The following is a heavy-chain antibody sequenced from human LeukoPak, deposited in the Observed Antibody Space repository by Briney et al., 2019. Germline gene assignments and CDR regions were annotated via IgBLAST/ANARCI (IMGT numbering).Heavy chain of an antibody. Sequence: GGSLRLSCAASGFTFSSYWMHWVRQVPGKGLVWVSRINSDGSSTSYADSVKGRFAISRDNAKNTLYLQMNSLGVDDTAVYYCARVNPQRPDCSSTSCFVDAFDIWGQGTMVTVSS. D-gene: IGHD2-2*01. J-gene: IGHJ3*02. CDR1: GFTFSSYW. CDR3: ARVNPQRPDCSSTSCFVDAFDI. CDR2: INSDGSST. V-gene: IGHV3-74*01.